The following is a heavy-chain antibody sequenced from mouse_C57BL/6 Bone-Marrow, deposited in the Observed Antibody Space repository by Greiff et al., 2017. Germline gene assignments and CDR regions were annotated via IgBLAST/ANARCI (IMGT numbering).Heavy chain of an antibody. CDR1: GFTFSSYG. D-gene: IGHD3-2*02. Sequence: EVQRVESGGDLVKPGGSLKLSCAASGFTFSSYGMSWVRQTPDKRLEWVATISSGGSYTYYPDSVKGRFPISRDNAKNTLYLQMSSLKSEDTAMYYCERHKEAAQATFAYWGQGTLVTVSA. CDR3: ERHKEAAQATFAY. CDR2: ISSGGSYT. J-gene: IGHJ3*01. V-gene: IGHV5-6*01.